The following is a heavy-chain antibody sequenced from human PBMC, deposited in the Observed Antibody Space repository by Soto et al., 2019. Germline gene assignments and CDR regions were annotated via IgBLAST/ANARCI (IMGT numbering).Heavy chain of an antibody. D-gene: IGHD3-22*01. Sequence: PGGSLRLSCAASGFTFSSYGMHWVRQAPGKGLEWVAVISYDGSNKYYADSVKGRFTISRDNSKNTLYLQMNSLRAEDTAVYYCAATYYYDSSGYSPSDYWGQGTLVTVSS. CDR3: AATYYYDSSGYSPSDY. V-gene: IGHV3-30*03. CDR1: GFTFSSYG. CDR2: ISYDGSNK. J-gene: IGHJ4*02.